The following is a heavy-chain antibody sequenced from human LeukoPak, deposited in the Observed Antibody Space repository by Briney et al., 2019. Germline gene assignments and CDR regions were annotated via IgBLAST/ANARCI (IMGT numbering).Heavy chain of an antibody. D-gene: IGHD2-21*01. Sequence: PGGSLRLSCAASGFTFSRYAMHWVRQAPGKGLEWVAVISFDGSNKYHADSLKGRFTISRDNSKNTLFLQMNSLRTEDTAVYYCARDLAPRAFDYWGQGTLVTVSS. V-gene: IGHV3-30-3*01. J-gene: IGHJ4*02. CDR2: ISFDGSNK. CDR1: GFTFSRYA. CDR3: ARDLAPRAFDY.